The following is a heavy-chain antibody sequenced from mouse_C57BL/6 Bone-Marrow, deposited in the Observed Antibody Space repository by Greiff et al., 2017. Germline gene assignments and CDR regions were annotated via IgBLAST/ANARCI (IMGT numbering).Heavy chain of an antibody. J-gene: IGHJ3*01. CDR3: ARNLYDGYYLFAY. CDR2: ISNLAYSI. D-gene: IGHD2-3*01. V-gene: IGHV5-15*01. CDR1: GFTFSDYG. Sequence: EVKVVESGGGLVQPGGSLKLSCPASGFTFSDYGMPWVRQAPRKGPEWVAFISNLAYSINEADTVTGRFTIARENAKNTLYLEMSSLRSADTAMYYCARNLYDGYYLFAYWGQGTLVTVSA.